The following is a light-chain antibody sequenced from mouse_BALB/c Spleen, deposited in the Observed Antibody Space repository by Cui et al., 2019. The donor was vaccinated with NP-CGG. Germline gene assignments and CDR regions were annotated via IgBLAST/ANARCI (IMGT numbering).Light chain of an antibody. CDR1: TGAVTTSNY. V-gene: IGLV1*01. CDR3: ALWYSNHWV. Sequence: QDVVTQDHELTTSPGETVTLTCRSSTGAVTTSNYANWVQEKPDHLFTGLIGGTNNRAPGVPARFSGSLIGDKAALTITGAQTEDEAIYFCALWYSNHWVFGGGTKLTVL. CDR2: GTN. J-gene: IGLJ1*01.